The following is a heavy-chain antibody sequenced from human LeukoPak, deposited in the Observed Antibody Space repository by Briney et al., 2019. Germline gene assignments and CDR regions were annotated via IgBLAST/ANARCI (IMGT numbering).Heavy chain of an antibody. CDR1: GFTFSSYL. J-gene: IGHJ4*02. V-gene: IGHV3-7*04. CDR3: GRFTRSGDSVY. Sequence: GGSLRLSCAASGFTFSSYLMSWVRQAPGKGLEWVANIKQDGSEKQYVDSVKGRFAISRDSAENSLYLQMNSLKAEDTAVYYCGRFTRSGDSVYWGQGTLVTVSS. D-gene: IGHD7-27*01. CDR2: IKQDGSEK.